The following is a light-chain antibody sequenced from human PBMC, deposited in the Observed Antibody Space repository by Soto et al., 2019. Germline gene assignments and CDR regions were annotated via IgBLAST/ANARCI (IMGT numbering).Light chain of an antibody. J-gene: IGKJ5*01. CDR2: AAS. CDR1: QSISSY. Sequence: DIQMTQSPSSLSASVRDRVTITCRASQSISSYLNWYQQKPGKAHKLLIYAASSLQSGVPSRFSGSGSGTDFTLTISSLQPEDFATYYCQQSYSTPPITFGQGTRLDIK. V-gene: IGKV1-39*01. CDR3: QQSYSTPPIT.